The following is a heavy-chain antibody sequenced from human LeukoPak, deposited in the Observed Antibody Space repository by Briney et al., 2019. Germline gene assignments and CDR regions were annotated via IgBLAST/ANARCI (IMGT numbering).Heavy chain of an antibody. D-gene: IGHD2-2*01. CDR2: IYHSGST. V-gene: IGHV4-4*02. Sequence: SGTLSLTCAVSGGSISSNNWWIWVRQSPEKGLEWIGYIYHSGSTYYNPSLKSRVTISVDRSKNQFSLKLSSVTAADTAVYYCARYCSSTSCYRKFLGAFDIWGQGAMVTVSS. CDR1: GGSISSNNW. CDR3: ARYCSSTSCYRKFLGAFDI. J-gene: IGHJ3*02.